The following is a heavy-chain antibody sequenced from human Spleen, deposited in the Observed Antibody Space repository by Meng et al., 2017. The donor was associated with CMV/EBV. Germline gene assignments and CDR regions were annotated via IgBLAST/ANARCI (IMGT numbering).Heavy chain of an antibody. Sequence: GESLKISCAASGFIFRRYGMHWVRQAPGKGLEWVAVIWFDGSKKYYADSVKGRFTISKDNSKSTLDLQMNSLRAEDTAVYYCAREMAAYDYWGQGTLVTVSS. CDR3: AREMAAYDY. J-gene: IGHJ4*02. D-gene: IGHD5-24*01. CDR1: GFIFRRYG. V-gene: IGHV3-33*01. CDR2: IWFDGSKK.